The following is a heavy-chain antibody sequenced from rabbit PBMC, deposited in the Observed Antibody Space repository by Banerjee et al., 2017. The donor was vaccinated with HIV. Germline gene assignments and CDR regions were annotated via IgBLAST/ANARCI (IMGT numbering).Heavy chain of an antibody. CDR2: ICVDSVSNT. CDR1: GFSFSSSYC. CDR3: ARVLVEYDYGMDL. Sequence: QSLEESGGGLVQPEGSLTLPCTASGFSFSSSYCMCWVRQAPGKGLEWIACICVDSVSNTYYASWAKGRFTISKTSSTTVTLQMASLTAADTATYFCARVLVEYDYGMDLGGPGTLVTVS. J-gene: IGHJ6*01. V-gene: IGHV1S40*01. D-gene: IGHD4-2*01.